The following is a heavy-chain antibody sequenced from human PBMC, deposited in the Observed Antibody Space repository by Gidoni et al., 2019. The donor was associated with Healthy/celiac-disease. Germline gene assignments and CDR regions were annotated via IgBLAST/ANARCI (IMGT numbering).Heavy chain of an antibody. D-gene: IGHD4-17*01. CDR2: ISSSSSTI. J-gene: IGHJ4*02. CDR1: GFTFSSYS. CDR3: AREQDGVPDY. Sequence: VQLVESGGGLVQPGGSLRLSCAGSGFTFSSYSMNWVRQAPGKGLEWVSYISSSSSTIYYADSVKGRFTISRDNAKNSLYLQMNSLRDEDTSVYYCAREQDGVPDYWGQGTLVTVSS. V-gene: IGHV3-48*02.